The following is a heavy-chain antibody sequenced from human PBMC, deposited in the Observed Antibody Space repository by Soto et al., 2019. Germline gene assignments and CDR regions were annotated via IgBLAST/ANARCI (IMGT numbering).Heavy chain of an antibody. CDR2: INHSGTT. CDR1: GESFRGHY. D-gene: IGHD2-21*02. Sequence: QVQLQQWGAGLLKPAQTLSLTCATYGESFRGHYWSWLRQPPGKGLEWIGEINHSGTTNYNSSLKSRASIKLDTSKKQFSLRLPSVTVADTAVYFCATATVTSFWFDSWGQGTLVTVSS. J-gene: IGHJ5*01. V-gene: IGHV4-34*01. CDR3: ATATVTSFWFDS.